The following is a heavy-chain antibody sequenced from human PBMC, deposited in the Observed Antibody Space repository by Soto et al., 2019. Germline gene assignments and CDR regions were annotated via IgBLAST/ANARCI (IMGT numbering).Heavy chain of an antibody. Sequence: EVQLLESGGGSVQPGGSLRLSCVASGFTFNNYAMSWVRRAPGKGFQWVSTVSASGGSHYADSVRGRFTTSRDTSLNTLFLQMNSLRIDDTAVYYCASLGWGGVAPLNSWGQGTLVTVSS. V-gene: IGHV3-23*01. CDR3: ASLGWGGVAPLNS. CDR1: GFTFNNYA. J-gene: IGHJ4*02. D-gene: IGHD3-16*01. CDR2: VSASGGS.